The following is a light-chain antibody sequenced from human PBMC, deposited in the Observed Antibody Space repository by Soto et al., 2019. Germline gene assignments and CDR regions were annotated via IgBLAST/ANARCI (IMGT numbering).Light chain of an antibody. V-gene: IGKV1-5*01. J-gene: IGKJ1*01. CDR3: QQYNSYSEA. CDR2: DAS. Sequence: TQSPGTLSLSPGERATLSCRASQSVNKWLAWFQQKPGKVPKLLIFDASTLQTGVPSRFGGGGSGTEFTLTISGLQPDDFATYYCQQYNSYSEAVGQGTKVEIK. CDR1: QSVNKW.